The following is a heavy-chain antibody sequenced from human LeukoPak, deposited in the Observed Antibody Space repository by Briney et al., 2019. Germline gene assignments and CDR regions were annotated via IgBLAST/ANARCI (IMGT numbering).Heavy chain of an antibody. J-gene: IGHJ3*02. CDR3: ARGYDNSRGDAFDI. CDR2: INHSGST. CDR1: GGSISRGGYY. Sequence: SQTLSLTCTVAGGSISRGGYYWSWIRQPPGKGLEWIGESINHSGSTNYNPSLKSRVTISVDTSKNQFSLKLSSVTAADTAVYYCARGYDNSRGDAFDIWGQGTMVTVSS. V-gene: IGHV4-39*07. D-gene: IGHD3-22*01.